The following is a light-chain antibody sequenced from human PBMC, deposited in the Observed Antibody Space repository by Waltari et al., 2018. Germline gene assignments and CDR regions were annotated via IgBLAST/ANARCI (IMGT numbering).Light chain of an antibody. CDR1: SEHSAYA. J-gene: IGLJ2*01. V-gene: IGLV4-69*01. Sequence: QLAVTQSPSASASLGASVKLTCTLSSEHSAYAIAWHQHQPEKGRRFLMKIDGGGGHTQGDGVPDRFSGFSSGAERYLTISSLQYEDEAAYYCQTWDPDTVVFGGGTKLTV. CDR2: IDGGGGH. CDR3: QTWDPDTVV.